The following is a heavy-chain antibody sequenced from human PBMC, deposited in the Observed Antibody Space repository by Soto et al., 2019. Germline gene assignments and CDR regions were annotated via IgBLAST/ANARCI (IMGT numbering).Heavy chain of an antibody. D-gene: IGHD6-13*01. CDR3: ARDEGYSSSWYEGCFDY. J-gene: IGHJ4*02. Sequence: LSQTDSLTCAISGDSVSSTSAAWNWIRQSPSRSLEWPGRTYYRSKWYNDYAVSVKSRITINTDTSKNQFPLHPHSVPPEDTAVYYCARDEGYSSSWYEGCFDYWGQRTLGTVSS. CDR1: GDSVSSTSAA. V-gene: IGHV6-1*01. CDR2: TYYRSKWYN.